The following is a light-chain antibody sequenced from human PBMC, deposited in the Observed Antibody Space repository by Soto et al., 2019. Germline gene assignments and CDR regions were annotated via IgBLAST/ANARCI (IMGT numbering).Light chain of an antibody. CDR1: SSDVGGYNY. V-gene: IGLV2-14*01. J-gene: IGLJ1*01. CDR3: SSYTSSSTLEGV. Sequence: QSALTQPASVSGSPGQSITISCTGTSSDVGGYNYVSWYQQHPGKAPKPMIYEVSNRPSGVSNRFSGYKSGNTASLTISGLQAEDEADYYCSSYTSSSTLEGVFGTGTKLTVL. CDR2: EVS.